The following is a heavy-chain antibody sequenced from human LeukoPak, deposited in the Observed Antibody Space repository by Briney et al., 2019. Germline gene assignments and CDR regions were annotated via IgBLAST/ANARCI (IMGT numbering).Heavy chain of an antibody. Sequence: GGSRRLSCAASGFTFSSYEMNWVRQAPGKGLEWVSYISSSGSTIYYADSVKGRFTISRDNAKNSLYLQMNSLRAEDTAVYYCARAQYYYDSSGIDYWGQGTLVTVSS. CDR3: ARAQYYYDSSGIDY. CDR2: ISSSGSTI. D-gene: IGHD3-22*01. V-gene: IGHV3-48*03. J-gene: IGHJ4*02. CDR1: GFTFSSYE.